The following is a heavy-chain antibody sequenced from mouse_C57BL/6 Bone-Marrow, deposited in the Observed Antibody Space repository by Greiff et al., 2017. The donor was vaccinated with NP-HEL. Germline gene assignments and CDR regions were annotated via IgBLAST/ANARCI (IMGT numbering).Heavy chain of an antibody. Sequence: VHVKQSGPELVKPGASVKMSCKASGYTFTDYNMHWVKQSHGKSLEWIGYINPNNGGTSYNQKFKGKATLTVNKSSSTAYMELRSLTSEDSAVYYCARERMYDYEDFDYWGQGTTLTVSS. J-gene: IGHJ2*01. CDR1: GYTFTDYN. CDR3: ARERMYDYEDFDY. V-gene: IGHV1-22*01. D-gene: IGHD2-4*01. CDR2: INPNNGGT.